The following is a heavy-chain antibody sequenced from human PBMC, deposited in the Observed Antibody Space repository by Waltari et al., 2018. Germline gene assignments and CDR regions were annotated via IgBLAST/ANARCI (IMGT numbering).Heavy chain of an antibody. V-gene: IGHV3-72*01. CDR1: GFTFSDHR. CDR3: ARALDRNGWYNDY. J-gene: IGHJ4*02. D-gene: IGHD6-19*01. Sequence: EVPLVESGGGLVQPGGSRRLSCVASGFTFSDHRMDWGRLAPGKGLEWVGRSRNKVNSYTREYAASVKDRFIISRDESENSLLLQMGSLKPEDTAVYYCARALDRNGWYNDYWGQGTLVTVSS. CDR2: SRNKVNSYTR.